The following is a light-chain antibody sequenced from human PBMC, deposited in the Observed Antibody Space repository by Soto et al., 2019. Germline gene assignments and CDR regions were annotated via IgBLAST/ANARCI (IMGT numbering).Light chain of an antibody. J-gene: IGLJ2*01. CDR3: GTWDSSLSDVA. V-gene: IGLV1-51*01. Sequence: QSVLTQPPSVSAAPGQKVTISCSGSSSNIGNNYVSWYQQLPGTAPKLLIYDNYKRPPGIPDRFSGSKSGTSATLGITGLQTGDEADYYCGTWDSSLSDVAFGGGTKLTVL. CDR1: SSNIGNNY. CDR2: DNY.